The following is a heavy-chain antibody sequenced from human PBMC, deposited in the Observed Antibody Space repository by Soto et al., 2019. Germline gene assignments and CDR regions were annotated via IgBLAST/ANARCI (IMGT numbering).Heavy chain of an antibody. Sequence: GGSLRLSCAASGSTFSDYSMNWVRQAPGKGLEWISYISSNSNYKNHADSVRGRFTISRDNAKNSLYLQMNGLRAEDTAVYYCARATGYYHTSGSDSWGQGTLVTVSS. J-gene: IGHJ4*02. CDR1: GSTFSDYS. D-gene: IGHD3-22*01. CDR3: ARATGYYHTSGSDS. V-gene: IGHV3-21*05. CDR2: ISSNSNYK.